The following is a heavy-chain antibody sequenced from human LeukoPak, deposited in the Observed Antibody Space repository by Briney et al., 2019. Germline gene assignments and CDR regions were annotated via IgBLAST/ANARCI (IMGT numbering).Heavy chain of an antibody. CDR1: GFTFSSYS. V-gene: IGHV3-21*01. CDR3: ARGLFVLHYSSSSPFDC. CDR2: ICGSSSYT. J-gene: IGHJ4*02. D-gene: IGHD6-6*01. Sequence: GGSLRLSCAASGFTFSSYSMNWVRQAPGKGLEWVSFICGSSSYTHYPYSVKGRFTISRDNAKSALYLQMNSLRVEDAAVYYCARGLFVLHYSSSSPFDCWGQGTLVTVSS.